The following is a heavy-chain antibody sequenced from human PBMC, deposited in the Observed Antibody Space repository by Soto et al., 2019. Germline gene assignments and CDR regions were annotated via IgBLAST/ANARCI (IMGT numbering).Heavy chain of an antibody. CDR3: ASYLDYYDSSGYYDARAFDI. Sequence: EASVKVSCKASGGTFSSYAISWVRQAPGQGLEWMGGIIPIFGTANYAQKFQGRVTITADKSTSTAYMELRSLRSEDTAVYYCASYLDYYDSSGYYDARAFDIWGKGTMVTVSS. J-gene: IGHJ3*02. CDR2: IIPIFGTA. D-gene: IGHD3-22*01. V-gene: IGHV1-69*06. CDR1: GGTFSSYA.